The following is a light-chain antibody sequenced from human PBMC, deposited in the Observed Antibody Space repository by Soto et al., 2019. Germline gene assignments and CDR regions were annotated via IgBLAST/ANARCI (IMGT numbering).Light chain of an antibody. CDR3: SSYAASNNFYFV. CDR2: EVT. CDR1: SSDVGGYNY. Sequence: QSALTQPPSASGSPGQSVTISCTGTSSDVGGYNYVSWYQQYPGRAPKLMIYEVTKRPSGVPDRFSGSKSGSTASQTVSGLQAEDEADYYCSSYAASNNFYFVFGGGTKLTVL. V-gene: IGLV2-8*01. J-gene: IGLJ3*02.